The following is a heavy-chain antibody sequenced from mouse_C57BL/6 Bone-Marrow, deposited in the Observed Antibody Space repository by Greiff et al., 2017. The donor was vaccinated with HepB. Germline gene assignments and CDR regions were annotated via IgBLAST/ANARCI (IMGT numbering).Heavy chain of an antibody. V-gene: IGHV5-2*01. J-gene: IGHJ4*01. D-gene: IGHD1-1*01. CDR1: EYEFPSHD. CDR3: ARHPYYYGSSYLYYAMYY. Sequence: EVKLMESGGGLVQPGESLKLSCESNEYEFPSHDMSWVRKTPEKRLELVAAINSDGGSTYYPDTMERRFIISRDNTKKTLYLQMSSLRSEDTALYYCARHPYYYGSSYLYYAMYYWGQGTSVTVSS. CDR2: INSDGGST.